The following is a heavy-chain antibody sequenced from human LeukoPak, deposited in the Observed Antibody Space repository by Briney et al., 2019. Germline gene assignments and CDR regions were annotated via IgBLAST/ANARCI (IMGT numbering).Heavy chain of an antibody. J-gene: IGHJ5*02. CDR2: IYYSGST. CDR3: ARIAAARTNWFDP. Sequence: SETLSLTCTVSGGSISSSSYYWGWIRQPPGKGLEWIGSIYYSGSTYYNPSLKSRVTISVDTSKNQFSLKLSSVTAADTAVYYCARIAAARTNWFDPWGQGTLVTVSS. D-gene: IGHD6-13*01. V-gene: IGHV4-39*01. CDR1: GGSISSSSYY.